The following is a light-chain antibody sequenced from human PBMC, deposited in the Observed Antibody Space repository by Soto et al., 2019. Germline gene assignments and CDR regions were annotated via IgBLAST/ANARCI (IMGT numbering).Light chain of an antibody. CDR3: QKYNSAPLT. J-gene: IGKJ4*01. V-gene: IGKV1-33*01. CDR2: DAY. Sequence: DIQLTQSPPSLSASEGDRVTITCQASHDIKNYLNWYQQKPGKAPKLLIYDAYNLERGVPSRFSGSGSGTDFTLTISSLQPEDVAAYYCQKYNSAPLTFGGGTKVDIK. CDR1: HDIKNY.